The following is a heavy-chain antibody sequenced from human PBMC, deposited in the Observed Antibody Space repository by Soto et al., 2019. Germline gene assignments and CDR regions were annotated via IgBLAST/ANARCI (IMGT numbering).Heavy chain of an antibody. Sequence: QVQLQESGPGLVKPSETLSLTCTVSGGSISSYYWSWIRQPPGKGLEWIGYIYYSGSTNYNPSLKSRVTISVDTSKNQFSLKLSSVTAADTAVYYCARVTIAAAGTVTDYWGKGTLVTVSS. CDR3: ARVTIAAAGTVTDY. V-gene: IGHV4-59*01. J-gene: IGHJ4*02. D-gene: IGHD6-13*01. CDR2: IYYSGST. CDR1: GGSISSYY.